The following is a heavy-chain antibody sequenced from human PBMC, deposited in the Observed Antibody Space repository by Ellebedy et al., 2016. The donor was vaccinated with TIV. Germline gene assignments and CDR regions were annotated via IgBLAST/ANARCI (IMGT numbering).Heavy chain of an antibody. CDR1: GFTFSSYS. CDR3: AQGGSGSHRPFNY. Sequence: GGSLRLXCAASGFTFSSYSMNWVRQAPGKGLEWVANIKQDGSEKYYVDSVKGRFTISRDNAKNSLYLQMNSLRAEDTAVYYCAQGGSGSHRPFNYWGQGTLVTVSS. D-gene: IGHD3-10*01. J-gene: IGHJ4*02. V-gene: IGHV3-7*03. CDR2: IKQDGSEK.